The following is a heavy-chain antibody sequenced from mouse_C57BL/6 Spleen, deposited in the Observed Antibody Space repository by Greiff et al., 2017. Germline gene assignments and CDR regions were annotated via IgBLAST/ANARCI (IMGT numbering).Heavy chain of an antibody. Sequence: VQLQQSGPELVKPGASVKMSCKASGYTFTDYNMHWVKQSHGKSLEWIGYINPNNGGTSYNQKFKGKATLTVNKSSSTAYMELHSLTSEDSAVYYCARGELLPPRAMDYWGQGTSVTVSS. V-gene: IGHV1-22*01. CDR1: GYTFTDYN. J-gene: IGHJ4*01. D-gene: IGHD2-12*01. CDR2: INPNNGGT. CDR3: ARGELLPPRAMDY.